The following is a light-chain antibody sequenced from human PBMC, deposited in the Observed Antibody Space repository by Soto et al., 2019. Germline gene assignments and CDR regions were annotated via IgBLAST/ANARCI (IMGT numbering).Light chain of an antibody. CDR3: SSYAGSNSHVV. CDR2: EVS. V-gene: IGLV2-8*01. J-gene: IGLJ2*01. Sequence: QSVLTQPASVSGSPGQSITISCTGTSSDVGGYNYVSWYQQHPGKAPKLMIYEVSKRPSGVPDRFSGSKSGNTASLTVSGLQAEDEADYYCSSYAGSNSHVVFGGGTQLTVL. CDR1: SSDVGGYNY.